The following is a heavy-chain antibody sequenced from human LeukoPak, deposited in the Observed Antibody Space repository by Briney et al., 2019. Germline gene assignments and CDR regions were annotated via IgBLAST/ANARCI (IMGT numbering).Heavy chain of an antibody. CDR3: TRDQTPYY. J-gene: IGHJ4*02. CDR1: GFTFDDYG. CDR2: IASETYGGTA. V-gene: IGHV3-49*04. Sequence: SLRLSCAASGFTFDDYGMTWVRQAPGKGLEWVGFIASETYGGTAEYAASVKGRFIISRDDSKSIAYLQMNSLKTEDTAVYYCTRDQTPYYWGQGTLVTVSS.